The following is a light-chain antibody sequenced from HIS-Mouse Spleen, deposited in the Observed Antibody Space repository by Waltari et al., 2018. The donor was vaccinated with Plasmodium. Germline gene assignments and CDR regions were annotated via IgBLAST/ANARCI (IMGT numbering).Light chain of an antibody. CDR2: DVS. CDR1: SSDVGGYNY. V-gene: IGLV2-11*01. CDR3: CSYAGSYTWV. Sequence: QSALTQPRSVSGSPGQSVTISCTGTSSDVGGYNYVSWYQQHPGKAPNIMIYDVSKRPSGGPDRFSGSKSGNTASLTISGLQAEDEADYYCCSYAGSYTWVFGGGTKLTVL. J-gene: IGLJ3*02.